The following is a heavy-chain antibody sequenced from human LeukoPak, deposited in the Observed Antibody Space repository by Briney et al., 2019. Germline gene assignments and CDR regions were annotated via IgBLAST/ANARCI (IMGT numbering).Heavy chain of an antibody. CDR3: ARDVVAAAGTWDY. D-gene: IGHD6-13*01. J-gene: IGHJ4*02. CDR1: GDSISEFY. CDR2: IYASGST. V-gene: IGHV4-4*07. Sequence: SETLSLTCTVSGDSISEFYWSWIRQPAGKGLEWIGRIYASGSTNYNPSLKSRVTMSVDTSKNQFSLRLSSVTAADTAMYYCARDVVAAAGTWDYWGQGTLVTVSS.